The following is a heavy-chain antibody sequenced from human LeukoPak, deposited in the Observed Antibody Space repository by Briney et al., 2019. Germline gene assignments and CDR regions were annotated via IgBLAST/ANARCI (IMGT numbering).Heavy chain of an antibody. D-gene: IGHD3-16*01. CDR3: ARGGITSYYFDY. J-gene: IGHJ4*02. V-gene: IGHV4-30-4*01. CDR2: IYYSGST. CDR1: GGSISSGDYY. Sequence: PSQTLSLTCTVSGGSISSGDYYWSWIRQPPGKGLEWIGYIYYSGSTYYNPSLKSRVTISVDTSKNQFSLKLSSVTAADTAVYYCARGGITSYYFDYWGQGTLVTVSS.